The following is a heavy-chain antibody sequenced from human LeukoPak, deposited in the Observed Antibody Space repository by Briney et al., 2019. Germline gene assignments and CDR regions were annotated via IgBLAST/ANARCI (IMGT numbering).Heavy chain of an antibody. D-gene: IGHD3-22*01. J-gene: IGHJ4*02. CDR2: ISSSSSYI. V-gene: IGHV3-21*01. CDR3: ARSPYYYDSSGHPL. CDR1: GFTFSSYA. Sequence: GGSLRLSCAASGFTFSSYAMSWVRQAPGKGLEWVSSISSSSSYIYYADSVKGRFTISRDNANNSLYLQMNSLRAEDTAVYYCARSPYYYDSSGHPLWGQGTLVTVSS.